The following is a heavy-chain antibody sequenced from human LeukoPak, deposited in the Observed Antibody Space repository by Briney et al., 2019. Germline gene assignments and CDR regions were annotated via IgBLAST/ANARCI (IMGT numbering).Heavy chain of an antibody. Sequence: GVLRLSCVTSGSPFSTYSMNWVRQAPGKGLEWLSYITSTSDTIYYADSVKGRFTISRDNAKNSLYLQMNSLRAEDTAVYYCASFPWDLRPTWGQGTLVSVAS. CDR1: GSPFSTYS. D-gene: IGHD1-26*01. J-gene: IGHJ4*02. V-gene: IGHV3-48*01. CDR2: ITSTSDTI. CDR3: ASFPWDLRPT.